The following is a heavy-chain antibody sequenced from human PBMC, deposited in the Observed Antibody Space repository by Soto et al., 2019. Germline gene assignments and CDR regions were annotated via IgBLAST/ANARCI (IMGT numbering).Heavy chain of an antibody. CDR3: ARHDCISTSCYYYYYYSMDV. CDR2: IIPIFDTA. Sequence: SVKVACKTSGGTVGSYSIRWVRQAPGQGLERMGGIIPIFDTANYAQKFQGRVTITADESTSTAYMELSSLRSEDTAVYYCARHDCISTSCYYYYYYSMDVWGQGTTVTVSS. CDR1: GGTVGSYS. J-gene: IGHJ6*02. D-gene: IGHD2-2*01. V-gene: IGHV1-69*13.